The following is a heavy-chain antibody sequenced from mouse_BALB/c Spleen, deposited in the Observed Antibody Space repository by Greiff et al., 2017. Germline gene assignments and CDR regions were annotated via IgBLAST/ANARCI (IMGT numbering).Heavy chain of an antibody. V-gene: IGHV1-7*01. CDR1: GYTFTSYW. CDR3: ARYYGSSYDYFDY. Sequence: VKVVESGAELAKPGASVKMSCKASGYTFTSYWMHWVKQRPGQGLEWIGYINPSTGYTEYNQKFKDKATLTADKSSSTAYMQLSSLTSEDSAVYDCARYYGSSYDYFDYWGQGTTLTVSS. J-gene: IGHJ2*01. D-gene: IGHD1-1*01. CDR2: INPSTGYT.